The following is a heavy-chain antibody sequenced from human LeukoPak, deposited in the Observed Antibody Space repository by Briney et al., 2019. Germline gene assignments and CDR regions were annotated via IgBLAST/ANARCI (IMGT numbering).Heavy chain of an antibody. CDR3: ARDLSTVTTSAWFDP. CDR2: IYNSGTT. D-gene: IGHD4-17*01. Sequence: SETLSLTCTVSGGSISSGDYYWTWIRQHPGKGLEWIGYIYNSGTTYYNPSLESRVTISGDTSKNQFSLKLSSVTAADTAVYYCARDLSTVTTSAWFDPWGQGTLVTVSS. V-gene: IGHV4-31*03. J-gene: IGHJ5*02. CDR1: GGSISSGDYY.